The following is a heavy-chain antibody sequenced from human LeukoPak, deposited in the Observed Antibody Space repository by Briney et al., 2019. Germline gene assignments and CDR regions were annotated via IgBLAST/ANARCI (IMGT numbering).Heavy chain of an antibody. CDR3: AKMTGYDFWSGYPAPYYFDY. V-gene: IGHV3-23*01. CDR1: GFTFSSYA. Sequence: GGSLRLSCAASGFTFSSYAKSWVRQAPGKGLEWVSAISGSGGSTYYADSVKGRFTISRDNSKNTLYLQMNSLRAEDTAVYYCAKMTGYDFWSGYPAPYYFDYWGQGTLVTVSS. J-gene: IGHJ4*02. D-gene: IGHD3-3*01. CDR2: ISGSGGST.